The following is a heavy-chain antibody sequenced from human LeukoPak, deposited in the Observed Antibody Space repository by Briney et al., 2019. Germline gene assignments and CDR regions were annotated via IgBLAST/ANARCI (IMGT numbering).Heavy chain of an antibody. CDR1: GFSLSTSGAG. D-gene: IGHD3-22*01. CDR2: IYWDDDK. J-gene: IGHJ3*02. Sequence: SGPTLVKPTQTLTLTCTFSGFSLSTSGAGVGWIRQPPGKALEWLALIYWDDDKRYSPSLKSRLTITKDTSKNQVVLTMTNMDPVDTATYYCAHTQQGYYDSTPDAFDIWGQGTMVTVSS. V-gene: IGHV2-5*02. CDR3: AHTQQGYYDSTPDAFDI.